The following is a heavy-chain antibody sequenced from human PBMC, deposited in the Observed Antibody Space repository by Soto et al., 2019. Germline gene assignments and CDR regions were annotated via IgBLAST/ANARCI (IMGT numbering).Heavy chain of an antibody. D-gene: IGHD2-15*01. CDR3: AKDLEYCSGGSCYSYIDY. Sequence: QVQLVESGGGVVQPGRSLRLSCAASGFTFSSYGMHWVRQAPGKGLEWVAVILYDGSNKYYADSVKGRFTISRDNSKNTLYPQMNSLRAEDTAVYYCAKDLEYCSGGSCYSYIDYWGQGTLVTVSS. CDR1: GFTFSSYG. J-gene: IGHJ4*02. CDR2: ILYDGSNK. V-gene: IGHV3-30*18.